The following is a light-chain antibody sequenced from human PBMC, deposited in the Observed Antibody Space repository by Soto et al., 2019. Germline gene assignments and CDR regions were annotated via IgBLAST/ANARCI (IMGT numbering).Light chain of an antibody. V-gene: IGLV1-40*01. CDR2: GNS. J-gene: IGLJ2*01. CDR3: QSYDSSLSGSV. Sequence: QSVLTQPPSVSGAPGQRVTISCTGSSSNIGAGYDVHWYQQLPGTAPKLLIYGNSNRPSGVPDRFSGSKSGTSASLAITGLQGEEWADYYCQSYDSSLSGSVFGGGTKLTVL. CDR1: SSNIGAGYD.